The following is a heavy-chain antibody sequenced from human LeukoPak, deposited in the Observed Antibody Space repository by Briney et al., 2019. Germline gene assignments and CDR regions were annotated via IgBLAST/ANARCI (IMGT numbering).Heavy chain of an antibody. J-gene: IGHJ6*02. Sequence: SVKVSCKASGGTFSSYAISWVRQAPGQGLEWMGGIIPIFGTANYAQKFQGRVTITADESTSTVYMELSSLRSEDTAVYYCATGELLDYGMDVWGQGTTVTVSS. V-gene: IGHV1-69*13. CDR2: IIPIFGTA. CDR1: GGTFSSYA. CDR3: ATGELLDYGMDV. D-gene: IGHD1-7*01.